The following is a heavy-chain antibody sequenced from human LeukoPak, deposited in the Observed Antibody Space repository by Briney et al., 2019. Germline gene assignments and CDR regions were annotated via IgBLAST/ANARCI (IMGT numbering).Heavy chain of an antibody. CDR3: ARVLGGTTVDY. V-gene: IGHV3-53*04. J-gene: IGHJ4*02. Sequence: GGSLRLSCAASGFTVSSNYMSWVRQAPGKGLEWVPVIYSGGSTYYADSVKGRFTISRHNSKNTLYLQMNSLRAEDTAVYYCARVLGGTTVDYWGQGTLVTVSS. D-gene: IGHD4-11*01. CDR2: IYSGGST. CDR1: GFTVSSNY.